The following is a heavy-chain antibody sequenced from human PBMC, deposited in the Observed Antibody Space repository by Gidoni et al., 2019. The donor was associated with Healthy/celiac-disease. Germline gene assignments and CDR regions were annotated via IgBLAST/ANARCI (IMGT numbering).Heavy chain of an antibody. CDR3: ARDGSRGSGYDFGY. CDR1: GFTFSSYW. J-gene: IGHJ4*02. D-gene: IGHD5-12*01. V-gene: IGHV3-7*01. CDR2: IKQDGSEK. Sequence: EVQLVESGGGLVQPGGSLRLSCAASGFTFSSYWMSWVRQAPGKGLEWVANIKQDGSEKYYVDSVKGRFTISRDNAKNSLYLQMNSLRAEDTAVYYCARDGSRGSGYDFGYWGQGTLVTVSS.